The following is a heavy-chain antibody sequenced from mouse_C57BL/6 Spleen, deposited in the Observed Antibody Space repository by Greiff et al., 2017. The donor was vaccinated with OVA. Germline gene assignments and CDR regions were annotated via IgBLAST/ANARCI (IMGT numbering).Heavy chain of an antibody. CDR2: IDPSDSYT. J-gene: IGHJ2*01. CDR1: GYTFTSYW. CDR3: ARGGDGYYED. Sequence: VQLQQPGAELVMPGASVKLSCKASGYTFTSYWMHWVKQRPGQGLEWIGEIDPSDSYTNYNQKFKGKSTLTVDKSSSTAYMQLSSLTSEDAAVYYGARGGDGYYEDWGQGTTLTVSS. V-gene: IGHV1-69*01. D-gene: IGHD2-3*01.